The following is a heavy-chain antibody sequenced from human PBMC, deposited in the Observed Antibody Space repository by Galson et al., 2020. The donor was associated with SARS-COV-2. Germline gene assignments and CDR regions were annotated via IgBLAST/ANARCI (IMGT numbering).Heavy chain of an antibody. CDR3: PRDLDSSSWYPTSYGMDV. V-gene: IGHV4-4*07. J-gene: IGHJ6*02. Sequence: SQTPSLTRTVSGGYISSYYWSWIRPPAGKGPEWIGRIYTSGSTNYKPSLRSRVTMSVDTAKNQFSLKLSSVTAADTAVYYCPRDLDSSSWYPTSYGMDVWGQGTTVTVS. CDR1: GGYISSYY. D-gene: IGHD6-13*01. CDR2: IYTSGST.